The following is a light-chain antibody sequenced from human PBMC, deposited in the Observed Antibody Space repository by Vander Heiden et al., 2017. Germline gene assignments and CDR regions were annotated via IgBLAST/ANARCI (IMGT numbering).Light chain of an antibody. CDR3: QQYYSTPQT. CDR2: WAS. J-gene: IGKJ2*01. V-gene: IGKV4-1*01. CDR1: QSVLYSSNNKNY. Sequence: DIVMTQSPASLALSLGARATINCKSSQSVLYSSNNKNYLAWYQQKPGQPPKLLIYWASTRESGVPDRFSGSGSGTDFTLTISSLQAEDMAVYYCQQYYSTPQTFGQEAKLEIK.